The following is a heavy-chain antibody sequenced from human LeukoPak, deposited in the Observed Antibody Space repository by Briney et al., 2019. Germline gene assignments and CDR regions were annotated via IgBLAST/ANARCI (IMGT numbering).Heavy chain of an antibody. CDR2: IIPIFGTA. Sequence: SVNVSCTASGGTFSIYAISWVRQAPGQGLEWMGGIIPIFGTANYAQKFQGRVTITADESTSTAYMELSSLRSGDTAVYYCARDTVEMATIRYYYYYMDVWGKGTTVTVSS. J-gene: IGHJ6*03. CDR1: GGTFSIYA. CDR3: ARDTVEMATIRYYYYYMDV. D-gene: IGHD5-24*01. V-gene: IGHV1-69*01.